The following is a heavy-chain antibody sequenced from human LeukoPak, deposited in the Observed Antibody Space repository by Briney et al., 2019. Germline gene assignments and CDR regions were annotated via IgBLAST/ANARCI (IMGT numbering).Heavy chain of an antibody. Sequence: SSETLSLTCAVYGGAFSGYYWSWIRQPPGKGLEWIGEINHSGSTNYNPSLKSRVTISVDTSKNQFSLKLSSVTAADTAVYYCARGNYWGQGTLVTVSS. CDR1: GGAFSGYY. J-gene: IGHJ4*02. CDR2: INHSGST. V-gene: IGHV4-34*01. CDR3: ARGNY.